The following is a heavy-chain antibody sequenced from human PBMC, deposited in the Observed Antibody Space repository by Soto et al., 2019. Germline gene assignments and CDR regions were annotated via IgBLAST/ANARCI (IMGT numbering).Heavy chain of an antibody. CDR3: AKASVWYPYFDS. D-gene: IGHD6-13*01. Sequence: PGGSLRLSCAAPEFRFYHYAMSWVPPAPVKGLEWVSSITYTGVSTYYVDSVKGRFTISRDNSKDTLYLQMNSLRAEDTAIYYCAKASVWYPYFDSWGQGTLVTVSS. CDR1: EFRFYHYA. J-gene: IGHJ4*02. V-gene: IGHV3-23*01. CDR2: ITYTGVST.